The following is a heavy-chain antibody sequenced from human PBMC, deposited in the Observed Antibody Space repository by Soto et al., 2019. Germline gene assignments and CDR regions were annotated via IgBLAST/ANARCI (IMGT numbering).Heavy chain of an antibody. CDR3: ARGGAAAAIYYYYYYGMDV. J-gene: IGHJ6*02. V-gene: IGHV4-34*01. D-gene: IGHD6-13*01. CDR1: GGSFSGYY. Sequence: SETLSLTCAVYGGSFSGYYWSWIRQPPGKGLEWIGEINHSGSTNYNPSLKSRVTISVDTFKNQFSLKLSSVTAADTAVYYCARGGAAAAIYYYYYYGMDVWGQGTTVTVSS. CDR2: INHSGST.